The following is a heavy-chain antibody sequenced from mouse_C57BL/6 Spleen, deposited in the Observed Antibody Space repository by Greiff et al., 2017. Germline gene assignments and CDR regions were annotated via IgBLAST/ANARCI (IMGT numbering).Heavy chain of an antibody. Sequence: QVQLQQSGAELVRPGASVTLSCKASGYTFTDYEMHWVKQTPVHGLEWIGAIDPETGGTAYNQKFKGKAILTADKSSSTAYMELRSLTSEDSAVYYCTRPLTHFDYWGQGTTLTVSS. CDR3: TRPLTHFDY. V-gene: IGHV1-15*01. CDR2: IDPETGGT. CDR1: GYTFTDYE. D-gene: IGHD1-3*01. J-gene: IGHJ2*01.